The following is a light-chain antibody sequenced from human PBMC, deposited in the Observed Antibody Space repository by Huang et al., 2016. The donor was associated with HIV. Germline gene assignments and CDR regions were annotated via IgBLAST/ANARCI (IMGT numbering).Light chain of an antibody. CDR3: QQRSNWPLT. CDR2: DRC. V-gene: IGKV3-11*01. J-gene: IGKJ4*01. Sequence: EIVLTQSPATLSLSPGERATLTCRASQSVRNYLAWYQQKPGQAPRLLIYDRCIMASGVPGRISGSGSGTDFTLTISGLEPEDFAVYYCQQRSNWPLTFGGGTKVEIK. CDR1: QSVRNY.